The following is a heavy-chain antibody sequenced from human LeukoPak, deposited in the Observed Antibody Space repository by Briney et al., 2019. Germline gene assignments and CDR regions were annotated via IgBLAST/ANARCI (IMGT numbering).Heavy chain of an antibody. CDR2: INPSGGST. CDR1: GYTLTELS. Sequence: GASVKVPCKVSGYTLTELSMHWVRLAPGQGLEWMGIINPSGGSTSYAQKFQGRVTMTRDTSTSTVYMELSSLRSEDTAVYYCARDLAPYSSGWYASSWFDPWGQGTLVTVSS. V-gene: IGHV1-46*01. CDR3: ARDLAPYSSGWYASSWFDP. D-gene: IGHD6-19*01. J-gene: IGHJ5*02.